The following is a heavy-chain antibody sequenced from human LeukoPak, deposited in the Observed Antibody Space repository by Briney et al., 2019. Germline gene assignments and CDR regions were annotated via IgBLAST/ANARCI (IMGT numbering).Heavy chain of an antibody. D-gene: IGHD6-19*01. J-gene: IGHJ4*02. V-gene: IGHV3-23*01. CDR1: GFTFSSYA. CDR3: AKEGSSGWYSFFDY. Sequence: RGSLRLSCAASGFTFSSYAMSWVRQAPGRGLEWISAISASGGSTYYADSVKGRFTISRDKSKNTLYLQMPSLRAEDTAVYYCAKEGSSGWYSFFDYWGPGTLVTVSS. CDR2: ISASGGST.